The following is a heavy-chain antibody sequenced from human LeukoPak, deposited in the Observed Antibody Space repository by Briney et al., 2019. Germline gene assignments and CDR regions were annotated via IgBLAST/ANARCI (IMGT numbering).Heavy chain of an antibody. CDR3: ARHIRPDGYCSSTSCLAGFDP. J-gene: IGHJ5*02. D-gene: IGHD2-2*01. V-gene: IGHV4-39*01. CDR1: GGSISSSSYY. CDR2: INHSGST. Sequence: SETLSLTCTVSGGSISSSSYYWGWIRQPPGKGLEWIGEINHSGSTNYNPSLKSRVTISVDTSKNQFSLKLSSVTAADTAVYYCARHIRPDGYCSSTSCLAGFDPWGQGTLVTVSS.